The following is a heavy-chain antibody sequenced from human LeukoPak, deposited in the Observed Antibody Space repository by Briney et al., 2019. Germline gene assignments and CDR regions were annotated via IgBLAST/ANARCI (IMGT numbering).Heavy chain of an antibody. CDR2: ICHDGSHE. V-gene: IGHV3-33*01. D-gene: IGHD5-24*01. CDR1: GFTFSDYG. Sequence: GRSLRLSCAVSGFTFSDYGMHWVRQAPGKGLEWVAVICHDGSHEYYADFVKGRFTISRNSSKNRVYLQMKSLRAEDTAVSYCARDDDVGGYTIDYWGQGTLVIVSS. J-gene: IGHJ4*02. CDR3: ARDDDVGGYTIDY.